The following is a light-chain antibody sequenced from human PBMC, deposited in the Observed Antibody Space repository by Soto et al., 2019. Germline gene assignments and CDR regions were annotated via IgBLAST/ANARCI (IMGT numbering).Light chain of an antibody. V-gene: IGKV1-5*01. CDR3: QEYNSYSGT. J-gene: IGKJ1*01. CDR1: QSLGIW. CDR2: DAS. Sequence: DIQMTQSPSTLSASVGDRGTITFRASQSLGIWLAWHQQKPGKAPKLLIYDASTLRSGVPSRFSGSGSGTKFTLTISSLQPDDFATYYCQEYNSYSGTFGQGTKVDI.